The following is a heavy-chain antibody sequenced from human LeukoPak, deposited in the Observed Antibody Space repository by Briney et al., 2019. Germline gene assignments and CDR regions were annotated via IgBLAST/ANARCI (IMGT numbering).Heavy chain of an antibody. CDR1: GGSISSSSYY. V-gene: IGHV4-39*07. J-gene: IGHJ3*02. CDR3: ARDTWFGMAVAGTLGGLTDAFDI. D-gene: IGHD6-19*01. Sequence: SETLSLTCTVSGGSISSSSYYWGWIRQPPGKGLEWIGSIYYSGSTYYNPSLKSRVTISVDTSKNQFSLKLSSVTAADTAVYYCARDTWFGMAVAGTLGGLTDAFDIWGQGTMVTVSS. CDR2: IYYSGST.